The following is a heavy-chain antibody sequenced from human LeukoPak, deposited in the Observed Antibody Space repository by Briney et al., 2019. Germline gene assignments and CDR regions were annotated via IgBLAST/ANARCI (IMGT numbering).Heavy chain of an antibody. J-gene: IGHJ4*02. CDR2: IRYDGNVI. CDR3: AIQQWLVSDFDY. D-gene: IGHD6-19*01. CDR1: GFSFRSFG. Sequence: GGSLRLSCAASGFSFRSFGMHWVRQAPGKGLEWVAFIRYDGNVIHYADSVKGRFTVSRDNAKNTLYLQMNSLRAEDTAVYYCAIQQWLVSDFDYWGQGTLVTVSS. V-gene: IGHV3-30*02.